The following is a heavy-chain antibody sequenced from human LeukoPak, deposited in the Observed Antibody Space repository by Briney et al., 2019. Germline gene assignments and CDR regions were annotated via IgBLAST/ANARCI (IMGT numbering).Heavy chain of an antibody. CDR3: AREGPRGNSQFDY. CDR2: IGNNGGGI. J-gene: IGHJ4*02. Sequence: GGSLRLSCAASGFTFSTYTMYWVRHPPGKRLEWVSIIGNNGGGIHYADSVKGRLTISRDNFKNTLYLQMNSLRAEDTAVYYCAREGPRGNSQFDYWGQGTLVTVSS. V-gene: IGHV3-23*01. D-gene: IGHD2/OR15-2a*01. CDR1: GFTFSTYT.